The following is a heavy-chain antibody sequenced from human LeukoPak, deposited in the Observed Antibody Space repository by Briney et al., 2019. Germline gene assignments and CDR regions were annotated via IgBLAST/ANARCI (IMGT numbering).Heavy chain of an antibody. D-gene: IGHD6-19*01. CDR2: ISDSGGRT. CDR1: GLPYSSYA. J-gene: IGHJ4*02. CDR3: AKGGGSRGWREFDS. Sequence: GGSLTLSCAASGLPYSSYARSWVRQAPGKGLEWVSGISDSGGRTYYADSVKGRFTISRDNSKNRLYLQVNSLRAEDTAVYYCAKGGGSRGWREFDSWGEGTLGTVYS. V-gene: IGHV3-23*01.